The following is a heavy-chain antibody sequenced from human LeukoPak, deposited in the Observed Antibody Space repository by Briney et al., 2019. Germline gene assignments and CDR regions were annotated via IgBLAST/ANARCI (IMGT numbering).Heavy chain of an antibody. J-gene: IGHJ6*02. CDR3: ATWAFYHNLDV. CDR1: GFNIGPYA. Sequence: GSLRLSCAASGFNIGPYAMYWVRQGPGRGLEWVSVIKADGSGTFYSDSVRGRFTTSRDNSKNSLYLQMSSLTSDDTALYYCATWAFYHNLDVWGQGTTVAVSS. CDR2: IKADGSGT. V-gene: IGHV3-43*02. D-gene: IGHD2/OR15-2a*01.